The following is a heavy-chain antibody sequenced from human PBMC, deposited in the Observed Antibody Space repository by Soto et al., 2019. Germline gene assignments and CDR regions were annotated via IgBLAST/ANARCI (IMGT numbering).Heavy chain of an antibody. CDR2: ISYDGSNK. D-gene: IGHD4-17*01. CDR1: GYAFHSSD. J-gene: IGHJ3*02. CDR3: AKGRAYGDLIDAFDI. V-gene: IGHV3-30*18. Sequence: PGGSLRLSCAASGYAFHSSDMPLACQDPGKGLEWVAVISYDGSNKYYADSVKGRFTISRDNSKNTLYLQMNSLRAEDTAVYYCAKGRAYGDLIDAFDIWGQGTVVTVSS.